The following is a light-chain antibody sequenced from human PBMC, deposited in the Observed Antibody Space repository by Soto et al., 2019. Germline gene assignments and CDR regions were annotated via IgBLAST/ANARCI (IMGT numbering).Light chain of an antibody. Sequence: EIVLTQSPGTLPLSPGERATLSCRASQSVSSSYLAWYQQKPGQAPRLLIYGASSRATGIPDRFSGSGSGTDFTLTISRLEPEDFAVYYCQQYGTSTLTFGGGTKVDIK. V-gene: IGKV3-20*01. CDR3: QQYGTSTLT. CDR2: GAS. J-gene: IGKJ4*01. CDR1: QSVSSSY.